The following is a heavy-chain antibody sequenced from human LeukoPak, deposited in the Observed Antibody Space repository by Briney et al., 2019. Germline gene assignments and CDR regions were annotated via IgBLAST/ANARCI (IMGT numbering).Heavy chain of an antibody. CDR3: AKNGIWFGELFPSDY. J-gene: IGHJ4*02. V-gene: IGHV3-23*01. D-gene: IGHD3-10*01. CDR2: ISGSGGST. Sequence: GGSLRLSCAASGFTFSSYAMSWVRQAPGKGLEWVSAISGSGGSTYYADSVKGRFTISRDNSKNTLYLQMNSLRAKDTAVYYCAKNGIWFGELFPSDYWGQGTLVTVSS. CDR1: GFTFSSYA.